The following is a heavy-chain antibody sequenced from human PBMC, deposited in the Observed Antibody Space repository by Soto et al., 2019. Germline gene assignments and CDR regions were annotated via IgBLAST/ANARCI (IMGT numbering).Heavy chain of an antibody. Sequence: EVQLLESGGGWVQPGGSLRLSCAASGFTFSTFVMTWVRQVPGEGLEWISSITGSGKSAYYADSVKGRVTISRDNSKNTLYLQISSXGVXDTAVXXXXXHLGENYYTMDVWGQGTTVTVSS. CDR1: GFTFSTFV. CDR3: XXHLGENYYTMDV. J-gene: IGHJ6*02. V-gene: IGHV3-23*01. D-gene: IGHD3-10*01. CDR2: ITGSGKSA.